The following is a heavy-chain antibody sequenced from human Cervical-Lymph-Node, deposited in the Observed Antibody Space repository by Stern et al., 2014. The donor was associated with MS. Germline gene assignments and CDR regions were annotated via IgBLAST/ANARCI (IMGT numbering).Heavy chain of an antibody. D-gene: IGHD2-15*01. CDR3: ANLIPGYGSGATCYSEGFDY. CDR1: GFSLDTRGVG. Sequence: QVTLKESGPTLVKPTQTLTLTCTFSGFSLDTRGVGVGWIRQPPGKALEWLALLYWADDKNYSPSLNSRLTITKDTSKNQVVLTMTDMNPVDTATYFCANLIPGYGSGATCYSEGFDYWGQGTLVTVSS. V-gene: IGHV2-5*02. CDR2: LYWADDK. J-gene: IGHJ4*02.